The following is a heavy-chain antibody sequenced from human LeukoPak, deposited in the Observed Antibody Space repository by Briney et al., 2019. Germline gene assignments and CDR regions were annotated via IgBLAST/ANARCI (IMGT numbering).Heavy chain of an antibody. CDR2: ISAYNGNA. D-gene: IGHD3-10*01. V-gene: IGHV1-18*01. CDR3: ARLNAVDYYGSGSLDY. J-gene: IGHJ4*02. CDR1: GYTFTSYG. Sequence: GASVKVSCKASGYTFTSYGISWVRQAPGQGLEWMGWISAYNGNANYAQKLQGRVTMTTDTSTSTAYMELRSLRSDDTAVYYCARLNAVDYYGSGSLDYWGQGTLVTVSS.